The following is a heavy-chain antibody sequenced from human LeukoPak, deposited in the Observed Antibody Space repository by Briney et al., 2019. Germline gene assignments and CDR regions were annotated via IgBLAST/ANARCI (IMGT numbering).Heavy chain of an antibody. J-gene: IGHJ4*02. Sequence: ASAKVSCKASGYCFTNYVISWVRQAPRQGREWMGWISTYNANTNNAQKFQDRVTMTTDTPTSTAYMELRSLRADDTAVYYCARTSTSRSNLNYWGQGTLVTVSS. CDR3: ARTSTSRSNLNY. CDR1: GYCFTNYV. D-gene: IGHD1-26*01. V-gene: IGHV1-18*01. CDR2: ISTYNANT.